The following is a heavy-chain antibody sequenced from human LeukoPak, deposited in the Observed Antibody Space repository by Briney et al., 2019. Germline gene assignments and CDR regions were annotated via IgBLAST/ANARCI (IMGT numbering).Heavy chain of an antibody. CDR3: GRDGQGSTPLDY. CDR1: GFTFSSYS. V-gene: IGHV3-74*01. CDR2: ISADGSST. Sequence: GGSLRLSCAASGFTFSSYSMNWVRQAPGRGLVWVSGISADGSSTRYADSVNGRFTISRDNDKDTLYLQMNSLRAEDTAVYYCGRDGQGSTPLDYWGQGTLVTVSS. J-gene: IGHJ4*02. D-gene: IGHD1-26*01.